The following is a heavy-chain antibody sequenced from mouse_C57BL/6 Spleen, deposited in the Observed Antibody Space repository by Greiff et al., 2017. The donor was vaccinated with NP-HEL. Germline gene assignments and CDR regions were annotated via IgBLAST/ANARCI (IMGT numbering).Heavy chain of an antibody. V-gene: IGHV1-5*01. D-gene: IGHD1-1*02. J-gene: IGHJ4*01. Sequence: EVQLQQSGTVLARPGASVKMSCKTSGYTFTSYWMHWVKQRPGQGLEWIGAIYPGNSDPSYNQKFKGKAKLTAVTSASTAYMELSSLTNEDSAVYYCTTILSEGAMDYWGQGTSVTVSS. CDR1: GYTFTSYW. CDR2: IYPGNSDP. CDR3: TTILSEGAMDY.